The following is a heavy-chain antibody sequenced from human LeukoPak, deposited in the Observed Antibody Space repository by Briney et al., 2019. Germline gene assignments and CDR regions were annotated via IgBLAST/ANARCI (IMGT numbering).Heavy chain of an antibody. D-gene: IGHD3-16*02. V-gene: IGHV4-39*01. CDR3: ASFPRQRGVWGSYRHY. Sequence: PSETLSLTCTVSGGSISISSYYWGWIRQPPGKGLEWIGSIYYSGSTYYNPSLKSRVTISVDTSKNQFSLKLSSVTAADTAVYYCASFPRQRGVWGSYRHYWGQGTLVTVSS. J-gene: IGHJ4*02. CDR1: GGSISISSYY. CDR2: IYYSGST.